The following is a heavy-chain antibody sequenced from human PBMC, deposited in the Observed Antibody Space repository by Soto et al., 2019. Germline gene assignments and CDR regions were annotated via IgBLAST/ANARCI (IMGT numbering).Heavy chain of an antibody. CDR3: ARDLQSGIAVK. V-gene: IGHV1-46*03. CDR1: GYTFTSYY. D-gene: IGHD6-19*01. J-gene: IGHJ4*02. CDR2: INPSGGST. Sequence: ASVKVSCKASGYTFTSYYMHWARQAPGQGLEWMGIINPSGGSTSYAQKFQGRVTMTRDTSTSTVYMELSSLRSEDTAVYYCARDLQSGIAVKWGQGTLVTVSS.